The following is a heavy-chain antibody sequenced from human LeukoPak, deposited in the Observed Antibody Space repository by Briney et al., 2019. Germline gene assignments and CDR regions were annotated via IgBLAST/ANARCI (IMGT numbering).Heavy chain of an antibody. CDR1: SGSIRSSDHY. CDR3: ARRGISANGALNWFDP. CDR2: VYYSGYT. Sequence: NPSETLSLTCTVSSGSIRSSDHYWGWIRQTPGKGLEWIGSVYYSGYTYYNPSLRSRVTISVDTSKNQFSLKLSSVTAADTAVYYCARRGISANGALNWFDPWGQGTLVTVSS. J-gene: IGHJ5*02. D-gene: IGHD6-13*01. V-gene: IGHV4-39*07.